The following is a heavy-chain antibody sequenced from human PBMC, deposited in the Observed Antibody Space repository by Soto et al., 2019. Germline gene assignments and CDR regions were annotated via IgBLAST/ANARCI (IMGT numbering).Heavy chain of an antibody. CDR1: GGSFSGYY. Sequence: ASGTLSLTCAVYGGSFSGYYWSWTRQPPGKGLEWIGEINHSGSTNYNPSLKSRVTISVDTSKNQFSLKLSSVTAADTAVYYCANRTYYYDSSGYSSWAQGTLVTGSS. CDR3: ANRTYYYDSSGYSS. J-gene: IGHJ4*02. CDR2: INHSGST. D-gene: IGHD3-22*01. V-gene: IGHV4-34*01.